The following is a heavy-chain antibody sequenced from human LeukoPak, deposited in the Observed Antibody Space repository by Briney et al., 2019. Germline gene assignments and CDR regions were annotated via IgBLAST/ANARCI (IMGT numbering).Heavy chain of an antibody. D-gene: IGHD2-2*01. Sequence: PGGSLRLSCAASGFTVSSNYMSWVRQAPGKGLEWVSVIYSGGSTYYADSVKGRFTISRDNSKNTLYLQMNSLRAEDTAVYYCAGYCSSTSCYLYAFDIWGQGTMVPVSS. CDR1: GFTVSSNY. V-gene: IGHV3-53*01. CDR2: IYSGGST. CDR3: AGYCSSTSCYLYAFDI. J-gene: IGHJ3*02.